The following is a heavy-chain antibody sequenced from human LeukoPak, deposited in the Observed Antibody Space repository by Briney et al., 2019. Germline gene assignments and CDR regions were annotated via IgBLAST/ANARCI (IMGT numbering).Heavy chain of an antibody. D-gene: IGHD3-22*01. Sequence: GGSLRLSCAASGFTFSSYAMSWVRQAPGKGLEWVSAISGSGGSTYYADSVKGRFTISRDNSKNTLYLQMNSLRAEDTAVNYCAKFLSITMIVVVEYYFDYWGQGTLVTVSS. CDR3: AKFLSITMIVVVEYYFDY. V-gene: IGHV3-23*01. J-gene: IGHJ4*02. CDR1: GFTFSSYA. CDR2: ISGSGGST.